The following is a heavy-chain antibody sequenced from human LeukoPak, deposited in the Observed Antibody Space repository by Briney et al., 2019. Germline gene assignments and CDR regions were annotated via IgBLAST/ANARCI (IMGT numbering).Heavy chain of an antibody. D-gene: IGHD1-7*01. CDR3: AREVELDYYYYYMDV. J-gene: IGHJ6*03. Sequence: GGSLRLSCAASGFTFSSYEMNWVRQALGKGLEWVSYISSSGSTIYYADSVKGRFTISRDNAKNSLYLQMNSLRAEDTALYYCAREVELDYYYYYMDVRGKGTTVTVSS. CDR1: GFTFSSYE. V-gene: IGHV3-48*03. CDR2: ISSSGSTI.